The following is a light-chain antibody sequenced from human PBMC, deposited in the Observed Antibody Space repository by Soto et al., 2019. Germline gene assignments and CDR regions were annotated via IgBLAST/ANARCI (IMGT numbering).Light chain of an antibody. CDR2: DVS. J-gene: IGLJ1*01. Sequence: QSALTQPRSVSGSPGQSVTISCTGTSSDVGSYNHVSWYQQHPGKAPKLMIYDVSKRPSGVPDRFSGSKSGNTASLTISGLQAEDEADYYCCSYEGSYRYVFGTGTKVTVL. CDR1: SSDVGSYNH. CDR3: CSYEGSYRYV. V-gene: IGLV2-11*01.